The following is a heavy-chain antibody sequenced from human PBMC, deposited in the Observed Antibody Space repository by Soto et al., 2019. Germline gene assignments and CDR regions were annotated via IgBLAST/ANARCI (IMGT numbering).Heavy chain of an antibody. J-gene: IGHJ4*02. CDR2: IDPSDSYT. CDR3: ARHWGGSYYYDSSGYYLF. D-gene: IGHD3-22*01. V-gene: IGHV5-10-1*01. CDR1: GYSFTIYW. Sequence: GESLKISCNGSGYSFTIYWISWVRQMPGKGLEWMGRIDPSDSYTNYSPSFQGHVTISADKSISTAYLQWSSLKASDTAMYYCARHWGGSYYYDSSGYYLFWGQGTLVTV.